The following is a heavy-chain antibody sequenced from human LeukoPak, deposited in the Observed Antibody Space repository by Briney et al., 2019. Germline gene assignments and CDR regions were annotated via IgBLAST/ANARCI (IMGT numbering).Heavy chain of an antibody. V-gene: IGHV1-46*01. CDR2: INPSGGST. CDR3: ARDLVVVVAATYYYYGMDV. CDR1: GYTFTSYY. J-gene: IGHJ6*02. D-gene: IGHD2-15*01. Sequence: ASVKVSCKTSGYTFTSYYMHWVRQAPGQGLEWMGIINPSGGSTSYAQKFQGRVTMTRDTSTSTVYMELSSLRSEDTAVYYCARDLVVVVAATYYYYGMDVWGQGTTVTVSS.